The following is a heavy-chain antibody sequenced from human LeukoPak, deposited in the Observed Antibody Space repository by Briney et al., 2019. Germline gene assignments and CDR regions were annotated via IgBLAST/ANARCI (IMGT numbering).Heavy chain of an antibody. CDR3: ASGYYDFWSGYPYYFDY. CDR2: ISSSGSTI. J-gene: IGHJ4*02. D-gene: IGHD3-3*01. Sequence: GGSLRLSCAVSGFTFSDYYMSWIRQAPGKGLEWVSYISSSGSTIYYADSVKGRFTISRDNAKNSLYLQMNSLRAEDTAVYYCASGYYDFWSGYPYYFDYWGQGTLVTVSS. CDR1: GFTFSDYY. V-gene: IGHV3-11*04.